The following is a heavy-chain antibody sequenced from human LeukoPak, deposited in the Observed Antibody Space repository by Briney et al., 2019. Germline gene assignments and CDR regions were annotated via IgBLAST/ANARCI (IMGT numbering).Heavy chain of an antibody. CDR2: VSSNGGST. D-gene: IGHD3-10*01. CDR1: GFTFSSYA. Sequence: GGSLRLSCSASGFTFSSYAMHWVRQAPGKGLEYVSAVSSNGGSTYYADSVKGRFTISRDNAKNSLYLQMNSLRAEDTAVYYCARVWFGELFAALDVWGKGTTVTVSS. J-gene: IGHJ6*04. CDR3: ARVWFGELFAALDV. V-gene: IGHV3-64*04.